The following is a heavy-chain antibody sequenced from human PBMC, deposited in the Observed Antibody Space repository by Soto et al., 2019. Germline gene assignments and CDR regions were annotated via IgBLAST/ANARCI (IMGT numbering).Heavy chain of an antibody. D-gene: IGHD3-9*01. CDR3: ARGLRYFDWSTGFGSRYFDY. CDR2: IDWDDDK. Sequence: GSGPTLVNPTQTLTLTCTFSGFSLSTSGMCVSWIRQPPGKALEWLALIDWDDDKYYSTSLKTRLTISKDTSKNQVVLTMTNMDPVDTATYYCARGLRYFDWSTGFGSRYFDYWGQGTLVTGSS. V-gene: IGHV2-70*01. CDR1: GFSLSTSGMC. J-gene: IGHJ4*02.